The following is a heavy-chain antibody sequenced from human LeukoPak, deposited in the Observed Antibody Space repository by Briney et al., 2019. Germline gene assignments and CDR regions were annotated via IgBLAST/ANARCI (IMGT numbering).Heavy chain of an antibody. V-gene: IGHV3-53*01. CDR2: IYSGGST. CDR3: VRTSGDLWFDP. Sequence: GGSLRLSGAASGFTVSSNYMSWVRQAPGKGLEWVSVIYSGGSTYYADSVKGRFTISRDNSKNTLYLQMNSLRAEDTAVYYCVRTSGDLWFDPWGQGTLVTVSS. CDR1: GFTVSSNY. D-gene: IGHD3-10*01. J-gene: IGHJ5*02.